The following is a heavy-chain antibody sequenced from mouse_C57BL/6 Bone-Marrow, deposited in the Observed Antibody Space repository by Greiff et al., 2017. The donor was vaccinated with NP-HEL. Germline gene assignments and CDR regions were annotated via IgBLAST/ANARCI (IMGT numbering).Heavy chain of an antibody. CDR2: IDPGSGDT. CDR1: GFTFKSYG. V-gene: IGHV1-81*01. Sequence: QVQLQQSGAELVRPGASVKLSCTASGFTFKSYGMSWVKQRPGQGLEWIGEIDPGSGDTYYTEKFKGKATLTADKSSSTAYMQLSSLTSEDSAVYFCARYYYGYSLGGWGKGTMVTVAA. J-gene: IGHJ3*01. CDR3: ARYYYGYSLGG. D-gene: IGHD2-2*01.